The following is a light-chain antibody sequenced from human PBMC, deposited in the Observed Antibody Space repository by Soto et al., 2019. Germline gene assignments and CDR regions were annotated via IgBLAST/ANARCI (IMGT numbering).Light chain of an antibody. CDR1: SSDVGSYNL. Sequence: QSALTQPASVSGSPGQSITISCTGTSSDVGSYNLVSWYQQHPGKAPKLMIYEGSKRPSGVSNRFSGSKSGNTASLTISWFQAEDEADYYCCSDAGSSTFPYVFGSGTKLTVL. CDR2: EGS. V-gene: IGLV2-23*03. J-gene: IGLJ1*01. CDR3: CSDAGSSTFPYV.